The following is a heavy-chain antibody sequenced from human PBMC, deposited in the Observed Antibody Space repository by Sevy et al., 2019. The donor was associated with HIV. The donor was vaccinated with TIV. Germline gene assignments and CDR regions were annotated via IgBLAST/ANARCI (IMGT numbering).Heavy chain of an antibody. CDR3: ANDLVDIVVVPAAIKTYYYGMDV. J-gene: IGHJ6*02. CDR1: GFTFSSYG. D-gene: IGHD2-2*03. V-gene: IGHV3-30*18. Sequence: GGSLRLSCAASGFTFSSYGMHWVRQAPGKGLEWVAVISYDGSNKYYADSVKGRFTISRDNSKNTLYLQMNSLSAEDTAVYYCANDLVDIVVVPAAIKTYYYGMDVWGQGTTVTVSS. CDR2: ISYDGSNK.